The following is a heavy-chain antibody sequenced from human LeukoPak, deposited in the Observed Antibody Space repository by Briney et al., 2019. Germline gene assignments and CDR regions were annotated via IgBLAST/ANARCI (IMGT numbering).Heavy chain of an antibody. J-gene: IGHJ4*02. CDR1: VFIFSTYA. CDR3: ARSVSSRFTSPRRPYYFDS. Sequence: GGSLRLSCAASVFIFSTYAMSWVRQAPGKGLEWVSGISSSGGYTYYADSVKGRFTISRDNSKNTLYLQMNSLRAEDTAVYYCARSVSSRFTSPRRPYYFDSWGQGTLVTVSS. CDR2: ISSSGGYT. V-gene: IGHV3-23*01. D-gene: IGHD2-2*01.